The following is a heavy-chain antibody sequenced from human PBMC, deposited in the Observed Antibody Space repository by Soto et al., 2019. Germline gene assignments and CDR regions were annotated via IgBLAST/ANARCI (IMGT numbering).Heavy chain of an antibody. Sequence: PSETLSLTCTVSGGSISGSGYYWGWIRQPPGKGLEWVGTIYYTGTTYYNPSLKTRLTMSVDTPKNQFSLKLSSVTAADTAVNYCGRYYDTSDRPYFHHWGQGTLVTVSS. J-gene: IGHJ1*01. CDR1: GGSISGSGYY. D-gene: IGHD3-22*01. CDR3: GRYYDTSDRPYFHH. V-gene: IGHV4-39*01. CDR2: IYYTGTT.